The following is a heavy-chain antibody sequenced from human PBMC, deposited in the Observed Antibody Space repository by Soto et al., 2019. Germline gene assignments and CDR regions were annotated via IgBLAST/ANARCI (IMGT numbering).Heavy chain of an antibody. CDR1: GGTFSSYA. V-gene: IGHV1-69*01. D-gene: IGHD2-2*02. CDR3: ATIIGYCSSTSCYSLGNLDY. CDR2: IIPIFGTA. Sequence: QVQLVQSGAEVKKPGSSVKVSCTASGGTFSSYAISWVRQAPGQGPEWMGGIIPIFGTANYAQKFQGRVTITADESTSTAYMELSSLRSEDTAVYYCATIIGYCSSTSCYSLGNLDYWGQGTLVTVSS. J-gene: IGHJ4*02.